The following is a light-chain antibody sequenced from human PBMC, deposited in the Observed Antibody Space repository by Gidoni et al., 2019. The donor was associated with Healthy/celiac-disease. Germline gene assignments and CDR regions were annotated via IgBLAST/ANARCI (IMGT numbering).Light chain of an antibody. CDR2: GKN. CDR3: NSRDSSGKKV. J-gene: IGLJ2*01. Sequence: SSELTQDPAVSVALGQTVRITCQGDRLRSYYASWYQQKPGQAPVLVIYGKNNRPSGIPDRFSGSSSGNTASLTITGAQAEDEADYYCNSRDSSGKKVFGGGTKLTVL. CDR1: RLRSYY. V-gene: IGLV3-19*01.